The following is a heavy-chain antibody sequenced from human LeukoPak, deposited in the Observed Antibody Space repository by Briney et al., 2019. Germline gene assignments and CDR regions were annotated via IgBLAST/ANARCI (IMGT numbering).Heavy chain of an antibody. D-gene: IGHD7-27*01. CDR1: GFTFSSYA. J-gene: IGHJ4*02. V-gene: IGHV3-23*01. Sequence: GGSLRLSCAASGFTFSSYAMHWVRQAPGKGLEWVSGISGSGGSTYYADSVKGRFTISRDNSKNTLYLQMNSLRAEDTAVYYCATTADYWGSYGWGQGTLVTVSS. CDR3: ATTADYWGSYG. CDR2: ISGSGGST.